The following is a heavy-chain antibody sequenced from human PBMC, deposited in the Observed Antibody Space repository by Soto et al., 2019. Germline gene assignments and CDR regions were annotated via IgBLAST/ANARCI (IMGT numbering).Heavy chain of an antibody. Sequence: GGSLRLSCAASGFTFSNAWMNWVRQAPGKGLEWVGRIKSKTDGGTTDYAAPVKGRFTISRDDSKNTLYLQMNSLKTEDTAVYYCTTAPDDPYYDFWSGYTQAWFDPWGQGTLVTVSS. CDR2: IKSKTDGGTT. J-gene: IGHJ5*02. CDR1: GFTFSNAW. V-gene: IGHV3-15*07. D-gene: IGHD3-3*01. CDR3: TTAPDDPYYDFWSGYTQAWFDP.